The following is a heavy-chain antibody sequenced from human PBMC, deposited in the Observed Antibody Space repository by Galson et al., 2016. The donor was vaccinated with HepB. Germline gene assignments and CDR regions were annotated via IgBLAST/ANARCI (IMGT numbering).Heavy chain of an antibody. V-gene: IGHV1-3*04. CDR3: TRNAGGYNFGD. CDR1: GYTFTSYS. J-gene: IGHJ4*02. D-gene: IGHD5-24*01. Sequence: SVKVSCKASGYTFTSYSVHWVRQAPGQSLEWMGRINTDNGNTKYSQKFQGRVTITRDTSANIAYMELSNLISEDTAVYYCTRNAGGYNFGDWGQGTLVTVSS. CDR2: INTDNGNT.